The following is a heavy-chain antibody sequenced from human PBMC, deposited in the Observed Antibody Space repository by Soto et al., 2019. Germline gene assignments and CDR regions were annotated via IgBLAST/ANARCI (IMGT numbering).Heavy chain of an antibody. CDR2: ISSSSSTI. J-gene: IGHJ3*02. V-gene: IGHV3-48*01. D-gene: IGHD6-19*01. Sequence: GGSLRLSCAASGFTFSSYSMNWVRQAPGKGLEWVSYISSSSSTIYYADSAKGRFTISRDNAKNSLYLQMNSLRAEDTAVYYCARASTRYSSGWTDAFDIWGQGTMVTVSS. CDR1: GFTFSSYS. CDR3: ARASTRYSSGWTDAFDI.